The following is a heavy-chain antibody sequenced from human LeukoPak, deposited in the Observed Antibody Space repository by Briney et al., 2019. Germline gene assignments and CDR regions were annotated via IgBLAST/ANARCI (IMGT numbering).Heavy chain of an antibody. V-gene: IGHV1-2*02. CDR3: ARESVAGTGYTINFDY. CDR2: INPNSGGT. Sequence: GASVKVSCKASGYTFTGYYMHWVRQAPGQGLEWKGWINPNSGGTNYAQKFQGRVTMTRDTSISTAYMELSRLRSDDTAVYYCARESVAGTGYTINFDYWGQGTLVTVSS. D-gene: IGHD6-19*01. J-gene: IGHJ4*02. CDR1: GYTFTGYY.